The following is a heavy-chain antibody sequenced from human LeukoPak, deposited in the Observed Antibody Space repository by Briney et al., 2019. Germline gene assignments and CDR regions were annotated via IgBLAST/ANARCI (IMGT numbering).Heavy chain of an antibody. CDR2: IWYDGSNK. CDR1: GFTFSSYG. Sequence: GGSLRLSCAASGFTFSSYGMHWVRQAPGKGLEWVGVIWYDGSNKYYADSVKGRFTISRDNSKNTLYLQMNSLRAEDTAVYYCAREGIAVQAFDYWGQGTLVTVSS. J-gene: IGHJ4*02. D-gene: IGHD6-19*01. V-gene: IGHV3-33*01. CDR3: AREGIAVQAFDY.